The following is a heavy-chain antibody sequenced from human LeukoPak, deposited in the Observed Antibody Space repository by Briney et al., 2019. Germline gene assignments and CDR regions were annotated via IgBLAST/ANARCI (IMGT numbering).Heavy chain of an antibody. J-gene: IGHJ4*02. D-gene: IGHD3-10*01. CDR2: FDPEDGET. CDR1: GYTLNELS. Sequence: ASVTVSCKVSGYTLNELSMHWVRQAPGKGLEWMGGFDPEDGETIYAQKFQGRVTMTEDTSTDTAYMELSSLRSEDTAVYYCATDPRGPELLWFGEYPGCWGQGTLVTVSS. CDR3: ATDPRGPELLWFGEYPGC. V-gene: IGHV1-24*01.